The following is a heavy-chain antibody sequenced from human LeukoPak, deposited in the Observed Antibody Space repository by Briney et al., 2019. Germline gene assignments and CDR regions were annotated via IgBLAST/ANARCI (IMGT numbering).Heavy chain of an antibody. CDR1: GFTFSSYA. CDR3: ARLFRVVVPAANTHFDY. CDR2: ISYDGSNK. J-gene: IGHJ4*02. D-gene: IGHD2-2*01. Sequence: PGRSLRLSCAASGFTFSSYAMHWVRQAAGKGLEWVAVISYDGSNKYYADSVKGRFTISRDNSKNTLYLQMNSLRAEDTAVYYCARLFRVVVPAANTHFDYWGQGTLVTVPS. V-gene: IGHV3-30*04.